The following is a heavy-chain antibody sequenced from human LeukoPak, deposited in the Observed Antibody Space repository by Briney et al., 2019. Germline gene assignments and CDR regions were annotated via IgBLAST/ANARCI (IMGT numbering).Heavy chain of an antibody. D-gene: IGHD2-2*01. CDR1: GFTFTSTA. CDR3: ASDPPYTSSSAW. CDR2: ILVGSGNT. Sequence: AAVKVSCKASGFTFTSTAVQWVGQARGQRLEWIGWILVGSGNTNYAQMFQERVTLTWDVSTSTAYMVLSSLRSEDTAIYYCASDPPYTSSSAWWGQGTLVTVSS. J-gene: IGHJ4*02. V-gene: IGHV1-58*01.